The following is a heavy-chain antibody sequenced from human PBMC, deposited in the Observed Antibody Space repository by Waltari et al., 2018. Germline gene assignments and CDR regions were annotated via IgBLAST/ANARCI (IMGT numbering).Heavy chain of an antibody. CDR2: NGSYGANT. Sequence: EVQLLESGGGLVQPGGSLRLSCTASGFTFSSFSMSWFRQAPGKGLDWVSSNGSYGANTYYANSVKGRFTVSRYNSKNTVYLQINSLRAEDTATYYCVKDRPDWPIDYWGQGTLVTVSS. CDR3: VKDRPDWPIDY. J-gene: IGHJ4*02. D-gene: IGHD3-9*01. CDR1: GFTFSSFS. V-gene: IGHV3-23*01.